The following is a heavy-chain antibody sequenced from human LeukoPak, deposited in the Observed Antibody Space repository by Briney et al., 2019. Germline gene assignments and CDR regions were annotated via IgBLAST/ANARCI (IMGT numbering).Heavy chain of an antibody. V-gene: IGHV4-4*07. CDR3: AREGLGYYDSSGYYYTPLDY. Sequence: SETLPLTCTVSGGSISSYYWSWIRQPAGKGLEWIGRIYTSGSTNYNPSLKSRVTMSVDTSKNQFSLKLSSVTAADTAVYYCAREGLGYYDSSGYYYTPLDYWGQGTLVTVSS. CDR2: IYTSGST. CDR1: GGSISSYY. J-gene: IGHJ4*02. D-gene: IGHD3-22*01.